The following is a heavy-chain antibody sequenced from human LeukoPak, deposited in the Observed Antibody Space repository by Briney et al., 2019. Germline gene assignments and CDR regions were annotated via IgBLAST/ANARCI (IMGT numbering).Heavy chain of an antibody. CDR3: GRYFDY. Sequence: GRSLRLSCAASGFTFSSYGMHWVRQAPGKGLEWVAVISYDGSNKYYADSVKGRFTISRDNSKNTLHLQMNSLRAEDTAVYYCGRYFDYWGQGTLVTVSS. CDR1: GFTFSSYG. J-gene: IGHJ4*02. CDR2: ISYDGSNK. V-gene: IGHV3-30*03.